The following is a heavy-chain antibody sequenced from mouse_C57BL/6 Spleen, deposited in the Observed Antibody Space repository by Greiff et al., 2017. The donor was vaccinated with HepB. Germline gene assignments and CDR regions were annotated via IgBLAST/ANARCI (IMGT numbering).Heavy chain of an antibody. CDR1: GFTFSDYG. Sequence: EVKLVESGGGLVKPGGSLKLSCAASGFTFSDYGMHWVRQAPEKGLEWVAYISSGSSTIYYADTVKGRFTISRDNAKNTLFLQMTSLRSEDTAMYYCARGGYYAGNFDYWGQGTTLTVSS. CDR2: ISSGSSTI. V-gene: IGHV5-17*01. D-gene: IGHD2-3*01. CDR3: ARGGYYAGNFDY. J-gene: IGHJ2*01.